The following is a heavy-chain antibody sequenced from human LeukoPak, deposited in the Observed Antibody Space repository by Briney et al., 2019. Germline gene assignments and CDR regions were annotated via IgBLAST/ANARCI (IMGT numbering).Heavy chain of an antibody. V-gene: IGHV1-2*02. CDR2: INPNSGGT. Sequence: ASVKVSCKASGYTFTGYYMHWVRQAPGQGLEWMGWINPNSGGTYYTQKFQGRVTMTRDTSISTAYMELSSLRSDDTAVYYCARGGYSGTEKPNDYWGQGTLVTVSS. J-gene: IGHJ4*02. CDR3: ARGGYSGTEKPNDY. CDR1: GYTFTGYY. D-gene: IGHD1-26*01.